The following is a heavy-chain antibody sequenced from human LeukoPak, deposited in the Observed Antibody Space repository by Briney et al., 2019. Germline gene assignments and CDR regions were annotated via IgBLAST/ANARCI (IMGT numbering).Heavy chain of an antibody. V-gene: IGHV1-46*01. CDR1: GYTFTGYY. J-gene: IGHJ4*02. CDR3: AKDRGYNGSGRGFDY. CDR2: INPGGGST. Sequence: ASVKVSCKASGYTFTGYYMHWVRQAPGQGLEWMGWINPGGGSTTYAQQFQGRVTMTWDMSTSTVYMELSSLRSEDTAIYYCAKDRGYNGSGRGFDYWGQGTLITVSS. D-gene: IGHD3-10*01.